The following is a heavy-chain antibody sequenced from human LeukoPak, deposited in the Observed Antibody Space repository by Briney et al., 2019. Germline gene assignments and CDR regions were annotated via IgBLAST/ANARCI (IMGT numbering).Heavy chain of an antibody. CDR1: GFTFSSYA. CDR3: AARSNNWYILDY. J-gene: IGHJ4*02. Sequence: GGSLRLSCAASGFTFSSYAMSWVRQAPGKGLKWVSGISGSGGSTYYADSVKGRFTISRDNSKNTLYLQMNSLRAEDTAVYYCAARSNNWYILDYWGQGTLVTVSS. V-gene: IGHV3-23*01. D-gene: IGHD6-13*01. CDR2: ISGSGGST.